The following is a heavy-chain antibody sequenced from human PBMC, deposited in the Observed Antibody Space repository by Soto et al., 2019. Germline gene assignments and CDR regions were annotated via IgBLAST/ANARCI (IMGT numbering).Heavy chain of an antibody. Sequence: PGGSLRLSCAASGFTVSSYSMNWVRQAPGKGLEWVSYISSSSSTIYYADSVKGRFTISRDNAKNSLYLQMNSLRAEDTAVYYCARDTLTETTSSAAFDIWRQGTMVTVSS. J-gene: IGHJ3*02. CDR2: ISSSSSTI. V-gene: IGHV3-48*01. D-gene: IGHD4-17*01. CDR3: ARDTLTETTSSAAFDI. CDR1: GFTVSSYS.